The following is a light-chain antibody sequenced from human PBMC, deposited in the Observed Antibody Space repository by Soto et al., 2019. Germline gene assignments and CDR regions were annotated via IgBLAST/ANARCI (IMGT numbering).Light chain of an antibody. CDR2: SAA. Sequence: DIQLTQSPSSLPASVGDSVTISCRASQTTKNYLYWYQQKPGKAPKLLIDSAASLHGGVPSRFTFTTSGASFTLTISSLQPEDFETYYCHQTYHTPPTFGQGTKVEIX. J-gene: IGKJ1*01. V-gene: IGKV1-39*01. CDR1: QTTKNY. CDR3: HQTYHTPPT.